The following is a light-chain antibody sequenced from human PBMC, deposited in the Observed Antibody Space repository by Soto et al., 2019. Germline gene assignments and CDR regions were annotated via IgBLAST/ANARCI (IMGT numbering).Light chain of an antibody. CDR3: QQYGGSPRT. CDR2: GAS. CDR1: QSIGDT. V-gene: IGKV3-15*01. Sequence: EIVMTQSTATLSVSPGGRATLSCRASQSIGDTLAWYQQKPGQAPRLLIYGASSRVTGIPARFSGSGSGTDFTLTIARLEPEDFAVYYCQQYGGSPRTFGQGTRLEIK. J-gene: IGKJ5*01.